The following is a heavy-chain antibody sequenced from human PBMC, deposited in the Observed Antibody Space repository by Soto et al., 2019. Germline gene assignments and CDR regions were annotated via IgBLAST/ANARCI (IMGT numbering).Heavy chain of an antibody. CDR2: MNPNSGNT. CDR1: GYTFTSYD. CDR3: ARYSVGSGYYPVYYYYGMDV. V-gene: IGHV1-8*01. Sequence: GASVKVSCKASGYTFTSYDINWVRQATGQGLEWMGWMNPNSGNTGYAQKFQGRVTMTRNTSISTAYMELSSLRSEDTAVYYCARYSVGSGYYPVYYYYGMDVWGQGTTVTVSS. J-gene: IGHJ6*02. D-gene: IGHD3-3*01.